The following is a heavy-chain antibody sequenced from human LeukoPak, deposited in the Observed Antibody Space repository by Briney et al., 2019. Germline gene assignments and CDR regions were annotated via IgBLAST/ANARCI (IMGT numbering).Heavy chain of an antibody. V-gene: IGHV3-66*01. Sequence: GGSLRLSCAASGFTFSSYAMSWVRQAPGKGLEWVSVIYSGGSTYYADSVKGRFTTSRVNSKNTLYLQMNSLRAEDTAVYYCARGLVTGYSYDLYYFDYWGQGTLVTVSS. CDR3: ARGLVTGYSYDLYYFDY. J-gene: IGHJ4*02. CDR2: IYSGGST. D-gene: IGHD5-18*01. CDR1: GFTFSSYA.